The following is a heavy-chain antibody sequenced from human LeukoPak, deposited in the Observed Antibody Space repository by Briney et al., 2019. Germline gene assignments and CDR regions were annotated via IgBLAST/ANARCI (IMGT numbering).Heavy chain of an antibody. J-gene: IGHJ6*03. CDR2: INPSGGST. Sequence: ASVKVSCKASGYTFTSYYMHWVRQAPGQGLEWMGIINPSGGSTSYAQKFQGRVTMTRDMSTSTVYMELSSLRSEDTAVYYCARDLASVRNRSSTSCSKYYYYYYMDVWGKGTTVTVSS. CDR1: GYTFTSYY. CDR3: ARDLASVRNRSSTSCSKYYYYYYMDV. D-gene: IGHD2-2*01. V-gene: IGHV1-46*01.